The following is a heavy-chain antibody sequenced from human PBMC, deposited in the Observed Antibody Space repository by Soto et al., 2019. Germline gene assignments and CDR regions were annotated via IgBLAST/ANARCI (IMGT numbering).Heavy chain of an antibody. Sequence: QVQLQESGPGLVKPSQTLSLTCTISGGSISSGDYYWSWIRQHPGKGLEWIGYIYDSGSTYYNPSLKSRVTISVDTSKNQFSLKLSSVTAADTAVYYCSRWWSGSRQGFDPWGQGTLVTGSS. CDR2: IYDSGST. V-gene: IGHV4-31*03. CDR1: GGSISSGDYY. J-gene: IGHJ5*02. D-gene: IGHD3-3*01. CDR3: SRWWSGSRQGFDP.